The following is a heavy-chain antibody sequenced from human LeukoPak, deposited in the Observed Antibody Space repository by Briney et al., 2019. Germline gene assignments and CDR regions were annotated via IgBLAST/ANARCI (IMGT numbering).Heavy chain of an antibody. V-gene: IGHV3-21*04. J-gene: IGHJ4*02. CDR1: GFTFSSYS. CDR2: ISSSSSYI. D-gene: IGHD6-13*01. Sequence: GGSLRLSCAASGFTFSSYSMNWVRQAPGKGLEWVSSISSSSSYIYYADSVKGRFTISRDNAKNSLYLQMNSLRAEDTALYYCAKDIRQQQLVTWGQGTLVTVSS. CDR3: AKDIRQQQLVT.